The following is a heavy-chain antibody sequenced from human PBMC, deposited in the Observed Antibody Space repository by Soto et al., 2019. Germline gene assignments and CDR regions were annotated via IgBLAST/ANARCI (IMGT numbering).Heavy chain of an antibody. D-gene: IGHD6-13*01. Sequence: SETLSLTCTVSGGSISSGDYYWSWIRQPPGKGLEWIGYIYYSGSTYYNPSLKSRVTISVDTSKNQFSLKLSSVTAADTAVYYCARDNEQQLVRGVEYYFDYWGQGTLVTVSS. CDR3: ARDNEQQLVRGVEYYFDY. J-gene: IGHJ4*02. V-gene: IGHV4-30-4*01. CDR2: IYYSGST. CDR1: GGSISSGDYY.